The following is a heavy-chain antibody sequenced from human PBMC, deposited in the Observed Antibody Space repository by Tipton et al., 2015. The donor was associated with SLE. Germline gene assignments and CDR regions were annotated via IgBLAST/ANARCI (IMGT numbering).Heavy chain of an antibody. CDR2: IYSSGSP. D-gene: IGHD3-22*01. CDR1: GGSISGFY. V-gene: IGHV4-4*07. J-gene: IGHJ4*02. Sequence: TLSLTCTVSGGSISGFYWSWIRQPDGKGLEWIGRIYSSGSPNYNPSLKSRVTMSVDTSKNQFSLKLSSVTAADTAVYFCARQLTSGYYYEFGYWGQGMLVTVSS. CDR3: ARQLTSGYYYEFGY.